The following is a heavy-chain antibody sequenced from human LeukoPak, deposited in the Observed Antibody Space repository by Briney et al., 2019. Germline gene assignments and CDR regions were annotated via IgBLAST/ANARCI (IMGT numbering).Heavy chain of an antibody. D-gene: IGHD3-16*01. Sequence: ASVKVSCKASGYTFTSYAMNWVRQAPGQGLEWMGWINPNSGGTNYAQKFQGRVTMTRDTSISTAYMELSRLRSDDTAVYYCARGELWDVGFDYWGQGTLVTVSS. J-gene: IGHJ4*02. CDR1: GYTFTSYA. CDR2: INPNSGGT. CDR3: ARGELWDVGFDY. V-gene: IGHV1-2*02.